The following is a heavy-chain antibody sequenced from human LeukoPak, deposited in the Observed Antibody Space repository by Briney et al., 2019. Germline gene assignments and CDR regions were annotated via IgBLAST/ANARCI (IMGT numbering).Heavy chain of an antibody. J-gene: IGHJ5*02. CDR2: IYYSGST. Sequence: SETLSLTCTVSGGSISSSSYYWGWIRQPPGKGLEWIGSIYYSGSTYYNPSLKSRLAMSADTSKNQFSLKLSSVTAADTAVYYCARRDRYCSSTSCYGHRFDPWGQGTLVTVSS. V-gene: IGHV4-39*01. D-gene: IGHD2-2*01. CDR1: GGSISSSSYY. CDR3: ARRDRYCSSTSCYGHRFDP.